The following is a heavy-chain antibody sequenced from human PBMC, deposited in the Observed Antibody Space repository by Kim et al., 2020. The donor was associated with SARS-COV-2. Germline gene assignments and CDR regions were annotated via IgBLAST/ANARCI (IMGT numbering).Heavy chain of an antibody. CDR2: ISSSGSTI. D-gene: IGHD3-22*01. V-gene: IGHV3-48*03. CDR1: GFTFSSYE. J-gene: IGHJ4*02. Sequence: GGSLRLSCAASGFTFSSYEMNWVRQAPGKGLEWVSYISSSGSTIYYADSVKGRFTISRDNAKNSLYLQMNSLRAEDTAVYYCARGSEYYDSSGYYDFDYWGQRTLVTVSS. CDR3: ARGSEYYDSSGYYDFDY.